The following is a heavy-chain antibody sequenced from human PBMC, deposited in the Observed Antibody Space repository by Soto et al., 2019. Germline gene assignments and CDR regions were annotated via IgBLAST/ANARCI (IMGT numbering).Heavy chain of an antibody. CDR2: IVVGSGRT. CDR3: AAAQGGGTTFHF. V-gene: IGHV1-58*02. Sequence: QMQLAQSGPEVKKPGTSVKVSCKASGFTFTNSAIQWVRQARGQRLEWIGWIVVGSGRTDYAQKSKERPTITRDRPTTPATRRLGSLDLEDPAVYSGAAAQGGGTTFHFWGQGTLATVPS. D-gene: IGHD1-7*01. CDR1: GFTFTNSA. J-gene: IGHJ4*02.